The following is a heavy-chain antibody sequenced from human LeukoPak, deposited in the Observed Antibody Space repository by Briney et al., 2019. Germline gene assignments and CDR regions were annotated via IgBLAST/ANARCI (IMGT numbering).Heavy chain of an antibody. CDR1: GFTFSNTW. J-gene: IGHJ4*02. CDR3: ATAGNYRFDY. D-gene: IGHD1-7*01. V-gene: IGHV3-74*01. CDR2: IDSDGSTI. Sequence: RPGGSLRLSCAGSGFTFSNTWMHWVRQAPGEGLVWVSRIDSDGSTINYADSVKGRFTISRDNARNTLYLQMNSLRVEDTALYFCATAGNYRFDYWGQGTLVTVSS.